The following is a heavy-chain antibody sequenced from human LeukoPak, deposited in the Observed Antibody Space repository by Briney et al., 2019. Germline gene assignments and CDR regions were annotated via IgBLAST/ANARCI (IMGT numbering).Heavy chain of an antibody. J-gene: IGHJ1*01. V-gene: IGHV4-59*01. CDR1: GGSISTYY. Sequence: SETLSLTCTVSGGSISTYYWSWIRQPPGKGLECIGYIHYSGTTNYNPSLKSRVTISVDTSKNQFSLKLSSVTAADTAVYYCARVRRGYSSRPRAEYFQRWGQGTLVTVSS. CDR3: ARVRRGYSSRPRAEYFQR. CDR2: IHYSGTT. D-gene: IGHD5-18*01.